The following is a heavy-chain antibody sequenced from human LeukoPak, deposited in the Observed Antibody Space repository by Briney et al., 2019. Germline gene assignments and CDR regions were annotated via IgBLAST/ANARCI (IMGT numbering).Heavy chain of an antibody. D-gene: IGHD5-18*01. CDR2: ITSGSSYI. V-gene: IGHV3-21*04. CDR1: GFTFSSYN. CDR3: ATGDRYSYDY. J-gene: IGHJ4*02. Sequence: GGSLRLSCAASGFTFSSYNMNWVRQAPGQGLEWVSSITSGSSYIYYADSVKGRFTISRDNAKSSLYLQMNSLRAEDTALYYCATGDRYSYDYWGQGTLVTVSS.